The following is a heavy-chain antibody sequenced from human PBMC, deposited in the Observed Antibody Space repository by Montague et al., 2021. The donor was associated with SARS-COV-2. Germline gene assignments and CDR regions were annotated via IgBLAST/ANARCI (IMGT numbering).Heavy chain of an antibody. D-gene: IGHD6-13*01. CDR3: ARGVVAAPDTSDY. Sequence: SETLSLTCTVSGEPISGFYWNWIRQSAGEGLEWIGRIYTTGSTNYNPSLKSRVTMSVDTSKNQFSLKLISVTAADTALYYCARGVVAAPDTSDYWGQGTLVTVSS. CDR1: GEPISGFY. V-gene: IGHV4-4*07. J-gene: IGHJ4*02. CDR2: IYTTGST.